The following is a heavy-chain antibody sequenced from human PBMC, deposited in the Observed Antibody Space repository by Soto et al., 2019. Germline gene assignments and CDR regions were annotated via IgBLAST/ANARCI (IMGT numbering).Heavy chain of an antibody. J-gene: IGHJ3*01. CDR1: GYTFTSYG. V-gene: IGHV1-18*01. CDR2: ISAYNGNT. Sequence: GASVKVSCKASGYTFTSYGISWVRQAPGQGLEWMGWISAYNGNTNYAQKLQGRVTMTTDTSTSTAYMELRSLRSDDTAVYYCARFSQRVLLSFIYLSLHAYDPFDFWGQGTMVPVSS. CDR3: ARFSQRVLLSFIYLSLHAYDPFDF. D-gene: IGHD3-10*01.